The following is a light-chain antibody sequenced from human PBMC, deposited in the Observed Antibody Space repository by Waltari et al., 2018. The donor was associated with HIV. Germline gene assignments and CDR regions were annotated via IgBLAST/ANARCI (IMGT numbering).Light chain of an antibody. Sequence: YALTPPPSVSVAPGAPARGARRGDNIGNQGGHWYQQRPGQAPVLVIYFNNARPSGIPERLSGSNSGNTATLTISRVEAGDEADYYCQVWDSKISQGVFGGGTKLTVL. V-gene: IGLV3-21*04. CDR1: NIGNQG. CDR2: FNN. J-gene: IGLJ3*02. CDR3: QVWDSKISQGV.